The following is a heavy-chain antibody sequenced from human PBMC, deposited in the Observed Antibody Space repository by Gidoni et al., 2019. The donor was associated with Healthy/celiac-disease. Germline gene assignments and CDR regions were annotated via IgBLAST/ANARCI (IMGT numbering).Heavy chain of an antibody. Sequence: QVQLVESGGGVVQPGRSLRLPCAASGFTFRIYGMNWVRQAPGKGLEWVAVISYDGSNKCYADSVKGRFTISRDNSKNTLYLQMNSLRAEDTAVYYCAKDYYGSGSYSTIHDYWGQGTLVTVSS. V-gene: IGHV3-30*18. CDR2: ISYDGSNK. J-gene: IGHJ4*02. CDR1: GFTFRIYG. D-gene: IGHD3-10*01. CDR3: AKDYYGSGSYSTIHDY.